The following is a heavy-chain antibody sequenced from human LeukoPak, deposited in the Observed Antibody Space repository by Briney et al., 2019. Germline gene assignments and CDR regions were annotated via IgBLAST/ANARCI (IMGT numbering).Heavy chain of an antibody. V-gene: IGHV1-8*02. CDR3: ARGLLGYMRSDYSNYWDNWFDP. D-gene: IGHD4-11*01. Sequence: ASVKVSCKASGYTFTSYYMHWVRQATGQGLEWMGWMNPNSGNTGYAQRFQGRVTMTRNTSISTAYMELSSLRSEDTAAYYCARGLLGYMRSDYSNYWDNWFDPWGQGTLVTVSS. CDR2: MNPNSGNT. CDR1: GYTFTSYY. J-gene: IGHJ5*02.